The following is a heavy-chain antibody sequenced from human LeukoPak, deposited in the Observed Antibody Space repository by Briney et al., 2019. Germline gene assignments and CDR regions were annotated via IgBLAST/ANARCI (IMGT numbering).Heavy chain of an antibody. Sequence: ASVKVSCEASGYTFTSYYMHWVRQAPGQGLEWMGIINPSGGSTSYAQKFQGRVAMTRDMSTSTVYMELSSLRSEDTAVYYCARVPRSGLDPRLDYWGQGTLVTVSS. D-gene: IGHD6-25*01. J-gene: IGHJ4*02. CDR2: INPSGGST. CDR3: ARVPRSGLDPRLDY. CDR1: GYTFTSYY. V-gene: IGHV1-46*01.